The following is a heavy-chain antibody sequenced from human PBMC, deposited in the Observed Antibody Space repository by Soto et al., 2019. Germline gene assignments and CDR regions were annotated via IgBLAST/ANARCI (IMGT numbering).Heavy chain of an antibody. Sequence: SVKVSCKASGYTFTSCAIHWVRQAPGQRLEWMGGIILIFGTANYAQKFQGRVTITADESTSTAYIELSSLRSEDTAVYYCARGYSSSWYDNYYYGMDVWGQGTTVTAP. J-gene: IGHJ6*02. V-gene: IGHV1-69*13. CDR2: IILIFGTA. CDR3: ARGYSSSWYDNYYYGMDV. D-gene: IGHD6-13*01. CDR1: GYTFTSCA.